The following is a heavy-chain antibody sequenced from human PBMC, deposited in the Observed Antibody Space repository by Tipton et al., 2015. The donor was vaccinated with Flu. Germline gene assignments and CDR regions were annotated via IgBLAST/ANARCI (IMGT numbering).Heavy chain of an antibody. CDR3: ARDIWGVYHYDSSGQDY. J-gene: IGHJ4*02. D-gene: IGHD3-22*01. V-gene: IGHV3-43D*04. Sequence: GSLRLSCTASGFSFREYAMHWVRQAPGKGLEWVALVGYDGRSTDYAESVKGRFTISRDNAKNSLYLQMNSLRDEDTAVYYCARDIWGVYHYDSSGQDYWGQGTLVTVSS. CDR1: GFSFREYA. CDR2: VGYDGRST.